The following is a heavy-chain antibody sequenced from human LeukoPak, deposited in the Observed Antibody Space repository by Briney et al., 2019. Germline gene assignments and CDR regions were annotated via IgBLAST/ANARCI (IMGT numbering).Heavy chain of an antibody. D-gene: IGHD5-18*01. CDR3: ARVSSTGYRVSSGLIY. V-gene: IGHV3-11*01. J-gene: IGHJ4*02. Sequence: KASETLSLTCTVSGGSISSSSYYWGWIRQPPGKGLEWISYISGTDPTIYYADSVRGRLTVSRDNAENSLYLQMNSLRAEDTAVYYCARVSSTGYRVSSGLIYWGQGTLVTVSS. CDR2: ISGTDPTI. CDR1: GGSISSSSYY.